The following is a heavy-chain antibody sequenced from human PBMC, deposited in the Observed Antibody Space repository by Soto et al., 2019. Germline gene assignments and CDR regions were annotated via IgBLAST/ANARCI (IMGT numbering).Heavy chain of an antibody. CDR1: GLTFSSYR. D-gene: IGHD3-10*01. J-gene: IGHJ6*02. V-gene: IGHV3-21*01. Sequence: EVQLVESGGGLVKPGGPLRLSCAASGLTFSSYRMNWVRQAPGKGLEWVSSISSSSSYIYYADSVKGRFTISRDNAKNSLYLQMNSLGAEDTAVYYCARAMYASYYCSGPPGVWGQGTTVTVSS. CDR2: ISSSSSYI. CDR3: ARAMYASYYCSGPPGV.